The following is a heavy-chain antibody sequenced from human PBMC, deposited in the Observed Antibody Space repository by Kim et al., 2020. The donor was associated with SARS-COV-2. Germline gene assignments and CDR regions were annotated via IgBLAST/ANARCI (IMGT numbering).Heavy chain of an antibody. CDR1: GFTFSRAD. CDR2: IGTIADT. D-gene: IGHD6-19*01. CDR3: VRHRTGGWYGDFDY. V-gene: IGHV3-13*01. Sequence: GGSLRLSCEASGFTFSRADMHWVRQGAGRGLEWVSAIGTIADTFYADPVKGRFTISRDNARNSVYLQMNNLRAGDTAVYYCVRHRTGGWYGDFDYWGQGTLVTVSS. J-gene: IGHJ4*02.